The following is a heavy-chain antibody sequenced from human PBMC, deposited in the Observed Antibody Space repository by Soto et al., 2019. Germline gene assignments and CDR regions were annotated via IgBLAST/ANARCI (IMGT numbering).Heavy chain of an antibody. Sequence: GGSLRLSCAASGFTFSSYGMHWVRQAPGKGLEWVAVISYDGSNKYYADSVKGRFTISRDNSKNTLYLQMNSLRAEDTVVYYCAKDLNREWTGWFDPWGQGTLVTVSS. CDR2: ISYDGSNK. CDR3: AKDLNREWTGWFDP. CDR1: GFTFSSYG. D-gene: IGHD3-3*01. V-gene: IGHV3-30*18. J-gene: IGHJ5*02.